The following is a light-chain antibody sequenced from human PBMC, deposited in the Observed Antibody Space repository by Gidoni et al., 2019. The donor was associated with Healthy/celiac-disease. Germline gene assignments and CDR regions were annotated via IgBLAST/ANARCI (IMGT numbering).Light chain of an antibody. J-gene: IGKJ3*01. CDR3: QQRSNWPPFT. V-gene: IGKV3-11*01. CDR2: DAS. Sequence: EIVLTQSPATLSLSPGERATLSCRASQRVSSYLAWYQQKPGQAPRLLIYDASNRATGIPARFSGSGSGTDFTLTISSLEPEDFAVDYCQQRSNWPPFTFGPGTKVDIK. CDR1: QRVSSY.